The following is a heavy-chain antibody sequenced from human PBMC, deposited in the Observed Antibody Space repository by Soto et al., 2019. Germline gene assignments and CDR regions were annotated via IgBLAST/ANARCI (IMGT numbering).Heavy chain of an antibody. V-gene: IGHV6-1*01. CDR3: AKGDNLGPKTGYAFDP. D-gene: IGHD5-12*01. CDR1: GDSVSSNTAS. CDR2: TYFRSKWYN. J-gene: IGHJ5*02. Sequence: SQTLSLTCAISGDSVSSNTASWNWIRQSPSRGLEWLGRTYFRSKWYNDYAVSVTSRTIINPDTSNNQFSLQLNSVTPGDTAVYFCAKGDNLGPKTGYAFDPWGQGIMVTVSS.